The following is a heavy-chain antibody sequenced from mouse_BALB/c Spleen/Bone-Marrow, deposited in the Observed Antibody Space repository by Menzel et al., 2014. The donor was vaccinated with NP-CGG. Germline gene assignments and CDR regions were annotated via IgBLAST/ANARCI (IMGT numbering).Heavy chain of an antibody. CDR1: GFIFSDYY. CDR2: ISYGVGST. J-gene: IGHJ2*01. CDR3: ARKGLRRNYFGY. D-gene: IGHD2-4*01. V-gene: IGHV5-12*02. Sequence: EVKLQESGGGSVQPGGSLKLSCATSGFIFSDYYMYWVRQTPEKRLEWVAYISYGVGSTYYPDTVKGRFTISRDNAKNTLYLQMSRLKSEDTAMYYCARKGLRRNYFGYWGQGTTLTVSS.